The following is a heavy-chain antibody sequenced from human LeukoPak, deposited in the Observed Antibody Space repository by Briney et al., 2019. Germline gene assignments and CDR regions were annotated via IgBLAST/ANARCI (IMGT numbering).Heavy chain of an antibody. CDR3: AHSIPMVRGVRVFDY. V-gene: IGHV2-5*02. J-gene: IGHJ4*02. CDR2: IEWDDDR. D-gene: IGHD3-10*01. Sequence: SGPTLGHPTQALTLTCTFSGLSLGTSGVGVGWIRQPPVKALEWLALIEWDDDRRYTPSLKSTLTITKDTSKNQVVLTMTNMDPVDTATYYCAHSIPMVRGVRVFDYWGQGTLVTVSS. CDR1: GLSLGTSGVG.